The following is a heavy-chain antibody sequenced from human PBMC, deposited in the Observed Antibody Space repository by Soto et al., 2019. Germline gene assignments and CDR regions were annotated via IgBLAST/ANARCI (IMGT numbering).Heavy chain of an antibody. CDR1: GFTFSDYY. CDR3: ARDARVAPGDSGYANWFDP. V-gene: IGHV3-11*01. Sequence: QVQLVASGGGLVKPGGSLRLSCAASGFTFSDYYMSWIRQAPGKGLEWVSYISSSGSTIYYEHSVKGRFTISRDNAKNSLYLQMNSLRAEDTAVYYCARDARVAPGDSGYANWFDPWGQGTLVTVSS. J-gene: IGHJ5*02. D-gene: IGHD5-12*01. CDR2: ISSSGSTI.